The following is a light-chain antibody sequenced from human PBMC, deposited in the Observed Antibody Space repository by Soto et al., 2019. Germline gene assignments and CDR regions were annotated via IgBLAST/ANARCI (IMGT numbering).Light chain of an antibody. CDR1: QSIGIY. CDR3: QQLNTLPFT. V-gene: IGKV1-9*01. Sequence: DIQITRSPSSLSASVGDIVTITCRASQSIGIYLDWYQQKPGKAPKLMIYQASTLQSGVPSRFRGSGSGTEFTLTISGLLPEDFETYHCQQLNTLPFTFGQGTRLEIK. J-gene: IGKJ5*01. CDR2: QAS.